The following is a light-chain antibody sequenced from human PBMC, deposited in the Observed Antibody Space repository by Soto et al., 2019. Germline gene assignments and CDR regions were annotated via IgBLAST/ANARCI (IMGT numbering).Light chain of an antibody. CDR2: GIS. J-gene: IGKJ4*01. CDR1: QSFITY. V-gene: IGKV1-27*01. Sequence: DFQMTQSPSSLSASVGDIVTITCLASQSFITYLAWYQQKPGKVPKLLISGISTLQSGVPSRFSGSGYGTEFTLTISNLQPEDVATYYCQKYNTAPLTFGGGTKVDI. CDR3: QKYNTAPLT.